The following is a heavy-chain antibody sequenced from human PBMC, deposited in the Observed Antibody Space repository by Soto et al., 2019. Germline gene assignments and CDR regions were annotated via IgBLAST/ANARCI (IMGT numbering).Heavy chain of an antibody. Sequence: GGSLRLSCAASGFTFSSYAMSWVRQAPGKGLEWVSAISGSGGSTYYADSVKGRFTISRDNSKNTLYLQMNSLRAEDTAVYYCAKVRGGYSSSWLELHYFDYWGQGTLVTVSS. CDR1: GFTFSSYA. V-gene: IGHV3-23*01. D-gene: IGHD6-13*01. CDR2: ISGSGGST. J-gene: IGHJ4*02. CDR3: AKVRGGYSSSWLELHYFDY.